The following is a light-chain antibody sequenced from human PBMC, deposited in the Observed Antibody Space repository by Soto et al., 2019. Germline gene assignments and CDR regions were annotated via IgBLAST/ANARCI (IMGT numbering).Light chain of an antibody. CDR3: QQYYTHLWT. Sequence: ASQSISSWLAWYQQKPGRAPKLLISKASSLESGVPSRFSGSGSGTEFTLTISSLQPDDLGTYYCQQYYTHLWTFGQGTKVDTK. V-gene: IGKV1-5*03. CDR1: QSISSW. J-gene: IGKJ1*01. CDR2: KAS.